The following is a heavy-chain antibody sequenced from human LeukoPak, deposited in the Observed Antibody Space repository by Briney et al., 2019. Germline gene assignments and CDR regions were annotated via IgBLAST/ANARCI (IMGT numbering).Heavy chain of an antibody. CDR3: SNKVYCSTTSCHPAGY. D-gene: IGHD2-2*01. Sequence: SETLSLTCTVSGESIRSSNWWSWVRQPPGKGLEWIGEIYHSGTTNYNPSPKSRVAISFATSTNQFFLDLSPVTAADTAVYYCSNKVYCSTTSCHPAGYWGLGSLVTVSS. CDR1: GESIRSSNW. J-gene: IGHJ4*02. CDR2: IYHSGTT. V-gene: IGHV4-4*02.